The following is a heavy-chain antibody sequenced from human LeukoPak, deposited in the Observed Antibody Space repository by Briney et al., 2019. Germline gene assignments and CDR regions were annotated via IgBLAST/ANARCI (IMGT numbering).Heavy chain of an antibody. D-gene: IGHD3-9*01. CDR1: GYTFTGYY. V-gene: IGHV1-2*02. CDR2: INPNSGGT. J-gene: IGHJ2*01. Sequence: GASVKVSCKASGYTFTGYYMHWVRQAPGQGLEWMGWINPNSGGTNYAQKFQGRVTMTRDTSISTAYMELSRLRSDDTAVYYCARDGWDYDILTGYSTNYWYFDLWGRGTLVTVSS. CDR3: ARDGWDYDILTGYSTNYWYFDL.